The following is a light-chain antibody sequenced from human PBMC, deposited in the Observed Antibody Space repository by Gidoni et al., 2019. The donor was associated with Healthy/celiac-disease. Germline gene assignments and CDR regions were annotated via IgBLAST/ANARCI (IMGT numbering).Light chain of an antibody. V-gene: IGKV1-39*01. J-gene: IGKJ1*01. CDR1: QRISNY. CDR3: QQTYSTPWT. Sequence: DIQMTQSPTSLSTSVGDIVTITCRASQRISNYLNWYQQKPGQAPKLLIYGAFSLQSGVPSRFSGSGSGTDFTLTISSLQPEDFASYYCQQTYSTPWTFGQXTKVEIK. CDR2: GAF.